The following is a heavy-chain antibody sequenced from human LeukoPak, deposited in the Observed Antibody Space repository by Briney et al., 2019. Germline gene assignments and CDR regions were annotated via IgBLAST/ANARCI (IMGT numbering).Heavy chain of an antibody. D-gene: IGHD3-22*01. CDR3: ARALYSGYYDY. J-gene: IGHJ4*02. V-gene: IGHV3-53*01. CDR2: IYSGGST. CDR1: GFTVSSNY. Sequence: GGSLRLSCAASGFTVSSNYMSWVRQAPGKGLEWVSVIYSGGSTYYADSVKGRFTISRDNSENTLYLQMNSLRAEDTAVYYCARALYSGYYDYWGQGTLVTVSS.